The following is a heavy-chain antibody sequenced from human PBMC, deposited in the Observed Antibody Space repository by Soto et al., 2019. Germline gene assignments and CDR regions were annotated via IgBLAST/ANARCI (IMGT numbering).Heavy chain of an antibody. CDR2: ISGSGGST. CDR3: EKDPWFGELFSDY. V-gene: IGHV3-23*01. D-gene: IGHD3-10*01. Sequence: GGSLRLSCAASGFTFSSYAMSWVRQAPGKGLEWVSAISGSGGSTYYADSVKGRFTISRDNSKNTLYLQMNSLRAEDTAVYYCEKDPWFGELFSDYWGQGTLVTVSS. CDR1: GFTFSSYA. J-gene: IGHJ4*02.